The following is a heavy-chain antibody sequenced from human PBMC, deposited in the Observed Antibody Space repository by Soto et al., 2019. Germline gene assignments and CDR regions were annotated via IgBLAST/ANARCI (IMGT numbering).Heavy chain of an antibody. D-gene: IGHD3-10*01. J-gene: IGHJ4*02. V-gene: IGHV3-74*01. CDR2: VSPDGRTA. CDR1: GFTFGNYW. Sequence: LRLSCAVSGFTFGNYWMHWVRQAPGKGLVWVSRVSPDGRTATYADPVKGRFTISRDNAKSTLYLQMNSLRAEDTAVYYCADSWLTTSYWGRGTLVTVSS. CDR3: ADSWLTTSY.